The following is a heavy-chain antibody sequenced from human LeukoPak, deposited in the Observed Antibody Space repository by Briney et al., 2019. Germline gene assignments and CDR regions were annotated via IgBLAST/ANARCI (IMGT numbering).Heavy chain of an antibody. V-gene: IGHV1-8*03. D-gene: IGHD6-6*01. Sequence: ASVKVSCKASGYTFTNYDINWVRQATGQGLEWLGWMNPDSGNRGYAPRFQGRITLTRDTSISTAYMELSSLRSEDTAVYYCARGPNYSSSAGEYYFDYWGQGTLVTVSS. CDR1: GYTFTNYD. J-gene: IGHJ4*02. CDR3: ARGPNYSSSAGEYYFDY. CDR2: MNPDSGNR.